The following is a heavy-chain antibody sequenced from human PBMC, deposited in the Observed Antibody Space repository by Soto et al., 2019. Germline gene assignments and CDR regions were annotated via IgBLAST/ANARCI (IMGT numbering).Heavy chain of an antibody. CDR2: TYYRSKWYN. CDR1: GDSVSSNSAA. D-gene: IGHD2-2*01. CDR3: ARVDPHCSSTSCLNYYYYGMDV. V-gene: IGHV6-1*01. J-gene: IGHJ6*02. Sequence: SQTLSLTCAISGDSVSSNSAAWNWIRQSPSRGLEWLGRTYYRSKWYNDYAVSVKSRITINPDTSKNQFSLQLNSVTPEDTAVYYCARVDPHCSSTSCLNYYYYGMDVWGQGTTVTVSS.